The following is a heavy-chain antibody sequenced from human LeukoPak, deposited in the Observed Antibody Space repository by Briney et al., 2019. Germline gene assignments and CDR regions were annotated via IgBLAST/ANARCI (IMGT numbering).Heavy chain of an antibody. Sequence: SETLSLTCAVYGGSFSGYYWSWIRQPPGKGLWWIGEINHSGITNYNPSLKGRVTISVDTSKNQFSLKLSSVTAADTAVYYCARETELRYFDWLFGSGDAFDIWGQGKMVTVSS. CDR3: ARETELRYFDWLFGSGDAFDI. D-gene: IGHD3-9*01. CDR2: INHSGIT. J-gene: IGHJ3*02. CDR1: GGSFSGYY. V-gene: IGHV4-34*01.